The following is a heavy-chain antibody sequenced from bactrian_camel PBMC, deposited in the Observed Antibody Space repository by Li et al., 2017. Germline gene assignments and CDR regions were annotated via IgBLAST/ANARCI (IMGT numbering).Heavy chain of an antibody. J-gene: IGHJ6*01. D-gene: IGHD2*01. V-gene: IGHV3S53*01. Sequence: HVQLVESGGDLVQPGASLRLSCARSRVTYWTRMGWFRQAPGKEREGVAIIAGGGSTSYADPVKGRFTISRDVAKNTLSLQMDSLKIEDTAVYYCAAAPIYTDRAHNAWGQGTQVTVS. CDR1: RVTYWTR. CDR2: IAGGGST. CDR3: AAAPIYTDRAHNA.